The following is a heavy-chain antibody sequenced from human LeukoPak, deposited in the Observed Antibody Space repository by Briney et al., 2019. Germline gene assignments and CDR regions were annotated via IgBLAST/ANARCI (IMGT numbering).Heavy chain of an antibody. D-gene: IGHD4-17*01. CDR1: GGTFSTYA. CDR2: IIPILGIA. Sequence: SVKVSCKASGGTFSTYAISWVRQAPGQGLEWMGGIIPILGIANYAQKFQGRVTITADKSTSTAYMELSSLRSEDTAVYYCARASLGDYGDYYYYYYYMDVWGKGTTVTISS. V-gene: IGHV1-69*10. CDR3: ARASLGDYGDYYYYYYYMDV. J-gene: IGHJ6*03.